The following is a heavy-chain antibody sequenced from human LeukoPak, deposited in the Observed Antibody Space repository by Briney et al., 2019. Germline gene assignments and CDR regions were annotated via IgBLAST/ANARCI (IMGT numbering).Heavy chain of an antibody. CDR3: ARSEYSYGYGMDV. J-gene: IGHJ6*02. CDR1: GFTFSSYA. CDR2: ISYDGSNK. Sequence: PTGRSLRLSRAASGFTFSSYATHWVRQAPGKGLEWVAVISYDGSNKYYADSVKGRFTISRDNSKNTLYLQMNSLRAEDTAVYYCARSEYSYGYGMDVWGQGTTVTVSS. V-gene: IGHV3-30*04. D-gene: IGHD5-18*01.